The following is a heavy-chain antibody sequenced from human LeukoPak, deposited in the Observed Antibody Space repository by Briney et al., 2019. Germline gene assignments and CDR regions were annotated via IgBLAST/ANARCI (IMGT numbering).Heavy chain of an antibody. Sequence: PSQTLSLTCTVSGGSISSGGYYWSWIRQPPGKGLEWIGYIYHSGGTYYNPSLKSRVTISVDRSKNQFSLKLSSVTAADTAVYYCARAQRRGYSRRGAFDIWGQGTMVTVSS. CDR3: ARAQRRGYSRRGAFDI. J-gene: IGHJ3*02. CDR2: IYHSGGT. D-gene: IGHD5-12*01. CDR1: GGSISSGGYY. V-gene: IGHV4-30-2*01.